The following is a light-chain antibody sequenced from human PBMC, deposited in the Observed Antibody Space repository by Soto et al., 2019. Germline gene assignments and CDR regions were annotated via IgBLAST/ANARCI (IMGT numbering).Light chain of an antibody. Sequence: DIQSTQSPSFLSASVGDRVTITCRASQDISRYLAWYQQKAGKAPKLLIYAASTLQKGVPSRFSGSGSGTEFTLTISSLQPDDFATYYCQQLNTYPLFTFGPGTEVDI. CDR2: AAS. CDR3: QQLNTYPLFT. J-gene: IGKJ3*01. CDR1: QDISRY. V-gene: IGKV1-9*01.